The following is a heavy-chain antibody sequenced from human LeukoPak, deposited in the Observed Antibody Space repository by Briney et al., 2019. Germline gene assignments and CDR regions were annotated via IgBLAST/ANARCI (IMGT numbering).Heavy chain of an antibody. CDR3: TRHDSSSWYNC. D-gene: IGHD6-13*01. Sequence: GESLKISCKGSGYSFISNWIGWVRQMPGKGLEWMGIIYPGDSDTRYSPSFQGQVTISADKSISTAYLQWSSLKTSDTAMYYCTRHDSSSWYNCWGQGTLVTVSS. CDR2: IYPGDSDT. J-gene: IGHJ4*02. CDR1: GYSFISNW. V-gene: IGHV5-51*01.